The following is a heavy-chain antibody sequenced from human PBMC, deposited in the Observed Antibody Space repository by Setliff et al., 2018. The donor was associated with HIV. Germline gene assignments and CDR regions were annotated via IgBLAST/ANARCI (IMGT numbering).Heavy chain of an antibody. D-gene: IGHD3-22*01. CDR3: ARDRNYYDSSVFDY. V-gene: IGHV4-61*02. Sequence: KTSETLSLTCTVSGGSISSGSYYWSWIRQPAGKGLEWIGRIYTSGSTNYNPSLKSRVTISVDTSKNQFSLKLSSVTAADTAVYYCARDRNYYDSSVFDYWGQGTLVTVSS. CDR2: IYTSGST. CDR1: GGSISSGSYY. J-gene: IGHJ4*02.